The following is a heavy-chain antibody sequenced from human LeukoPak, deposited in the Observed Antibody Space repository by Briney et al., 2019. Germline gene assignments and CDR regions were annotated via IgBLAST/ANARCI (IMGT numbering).Heavy chain of an antibody. CDR3: ARKTSGFKLGDAFDI. J-gene: IGHJ3*02. CDR1: GFTFSSYA. D-gene: IGHD3-22*01. CDR2: ISGSAYST. Sequence: PGGSLRLSCAASGFTFSSYAMTWVRQAPGKGLEWISAISGSAYSTSYADSVKGRFTISRDNSKNTLYLQMNSLRAEDTAIYYCARKTSGFKLGDAFDIWGQGTMVTVSS. V-gene: IGHV3-23*01.